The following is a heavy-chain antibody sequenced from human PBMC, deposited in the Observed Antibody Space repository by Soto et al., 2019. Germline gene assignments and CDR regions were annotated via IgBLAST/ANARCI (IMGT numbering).Heavy chain of an antibody. J-gene: IGHJ4*02. CDR3: ASDPHSRIMVHFGAAY. V-gene: IGHV4-4*02. CDR2: IYDGGYT. Sequence: QVQLQESGPGLVKPSGTLSLTCVVSGVSISSSNWWSWVRQPPGKGLEWIGEIYDGGYTNYSPSLKSRVPTSIDRSKNEFALKLASVTAAGTAVYYCASDPHSRIMVHFGAAYWGQGALVTVS. D-gene: IGHD3-16*01. CDR1: GVSISSSNW.